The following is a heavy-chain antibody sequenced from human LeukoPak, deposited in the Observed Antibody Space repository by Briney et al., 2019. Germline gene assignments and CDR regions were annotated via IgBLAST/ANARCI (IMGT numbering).Heavy chain of an antibody. CDR1: GYTFTGYY. V-gene: IGHV1-2*02. Sequence: ASVKVSCKASGYTFTGYYMHWVRQAPGQGLEWMGWINPNSGGTNYAQKFQGRVTMTRDTSISTAYMELSRLRSDDTAVCYCAREDYSNYGNWFDPWGQGTLVTVSS. J-gene: IGHJ5*02. CDR2: INPNSGGT. CDR3: AREDYSNYGNWFDP. D-gene: IGHD4-11*01.